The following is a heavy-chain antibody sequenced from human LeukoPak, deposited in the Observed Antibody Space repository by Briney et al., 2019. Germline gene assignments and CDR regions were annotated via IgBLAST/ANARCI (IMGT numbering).Heavy chain of an antibody. CDR1: GGSICSYY. CDR2: IYYSGST. Sequence: SETLSLTCTVSGGSICSYYWSWIRQPPGKGLEWIGYIYYSGSTNYNPSLKSRVTISVDTSKNQFSLKLSSVTAADTAVYYCARLSVAFDYWGQGTLVTVSS. V-gene: IGHV4-59*01. J-gene: IGHJ4*02. CDR3: ARLSVAFDY. D-gene: IGHD6-19*01.